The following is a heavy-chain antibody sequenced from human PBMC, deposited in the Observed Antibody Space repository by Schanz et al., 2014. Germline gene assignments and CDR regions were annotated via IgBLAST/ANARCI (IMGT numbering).Heavy chain of an antibody. D-gene: IGHD5-12*01. CDR3: ERDGGRDGYNLAFDV. V-gene: IGHV3-9*01. J-gene: IGHJ3*01. CDR1: GFTFDDYA. CDR2: ISWNSGSI. Sequence: EVNLVESGGGLVQPGTSLRLSCAASGFTFDDYAMHWVRQAPGKGLEWVSGISWNSGSIGYEDSVKGRFTISRDKAKNSLYLQMNSLRAEATAVYFCERDGGRDGYNLAFDVWGQGTLVTVSS.